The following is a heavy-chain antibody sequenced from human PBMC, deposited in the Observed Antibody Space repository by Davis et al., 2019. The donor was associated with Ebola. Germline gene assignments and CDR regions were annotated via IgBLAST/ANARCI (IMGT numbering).Heavy chain of an antibody. Sequence: GESLKISCAASGFTFSSYAMSWVRQAPGKGLEWVSRINNDGTSTNYTDVVRGRFTVSRDNAKNTLYLQMNSLRVEDTAVDFCARGGAGAPDWGPGTRVTVSS. J-gene: IGHJ4*02. D-gene: IGHD2-2*01. CDR1: GFTFSSYA. CDR2: INNDGTST. V-gene: IGHV3-74*01. CDR3: ARGGAGAPD.